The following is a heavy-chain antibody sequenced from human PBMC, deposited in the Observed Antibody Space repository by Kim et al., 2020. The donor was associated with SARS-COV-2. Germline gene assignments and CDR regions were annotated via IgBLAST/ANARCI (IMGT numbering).Heavy chain of an antibody. Sequence: SGNTKYAQKIQERVTITRDKSASTVYLELTSLKYEDTAVYYCAAGGTSYADWGQGTLVTVSS. V-gene: IGHV1-58*01. CDR2: SGNT. D-gene: IGHD2-2*01. J-gene: IGHJ1*01. CDR3: AAGGTSYAD.